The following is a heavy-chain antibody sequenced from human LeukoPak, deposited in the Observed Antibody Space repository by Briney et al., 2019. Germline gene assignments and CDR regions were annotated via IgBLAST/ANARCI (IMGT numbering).Heavy chain of an antibody. J-gene: IGHJ6*03. CDR1: GFTFSSYG. V-gene: IGHV3-30*03. Sequence: SGGSLRLSCAASGFTFSSYGMHWVRQAPGKGLEWVAVISYDGSNKYYADSVKGRFTISRDNSKNTLYLQMNSLRAEDTAVYYCARLGYCSSTSCYGYYYYYYMDVWGKGTTVTVSS. D-gene: IGHD2-2*01. CDR3: ARLGYCSSTSCYGYYYYYYMDV. CDR2: ISYDGSNK.